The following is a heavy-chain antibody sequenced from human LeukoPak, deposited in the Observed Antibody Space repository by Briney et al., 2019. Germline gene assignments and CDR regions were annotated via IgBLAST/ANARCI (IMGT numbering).Heavy chain of an antibody. CDR3: ATGDGYNSFDY. CDR1: GGSFSSYY. Sequence: SGTLSLTCTVSGGSFSSYYWSWIRQPAGKGLEWIGRIYTSGSTNYNSSLKSRVTMSVDTSKNQVSLKLSSVTAADTAVYYCATGDGYNSFDYWGQGTLVTVS. D-gene: IGHD5-24*01. CDR2: IYTSGST. J-gene: IGHJ4*02. V-gene: IGHV4-4*07.